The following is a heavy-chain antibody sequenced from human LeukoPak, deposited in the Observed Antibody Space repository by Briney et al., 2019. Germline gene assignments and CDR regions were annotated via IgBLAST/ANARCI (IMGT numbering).Heavy chain of an antibody. CDR3: AREDYYFDY. J-gene: IGHJ4*02. CDR2: ISSSSNTI. V-gene: IGHV3-48*01. Sequence: GGSLRLSCAASGFTFSSYSIIWVRQAPGKGLEWVSYISSSSNTIYYTDSVKGRFTISRDNAKNSLYLQMNSLRAEDTAVYYCAREDYYFDYWGQGTLVTVSS. CDR1: GFTFSSYS.